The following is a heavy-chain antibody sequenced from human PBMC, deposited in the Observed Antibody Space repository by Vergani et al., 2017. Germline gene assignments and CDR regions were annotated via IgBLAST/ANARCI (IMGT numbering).Heavy chain of an antibody. CDR3: AKEGGGYCSGGTCYPEY. Sequence: EVQLVESGGGLVKPGGSLRLSCVASGFTFTAHGLNWVRQAPGKGLEWVSGISGQNFRTHYADSVKGRFTISRDDSKNTVYLQINSLRAEDTAFYYCAKEGGGYCSGGTCYPEYWGQGTLVIVSS. D-gene: IGHD2-15*01. CDR2: ISGQNFRT. V-gene: IGHV3-23*04. J-gene: IGHJ4*02. CDR1: GFTFTAHG.